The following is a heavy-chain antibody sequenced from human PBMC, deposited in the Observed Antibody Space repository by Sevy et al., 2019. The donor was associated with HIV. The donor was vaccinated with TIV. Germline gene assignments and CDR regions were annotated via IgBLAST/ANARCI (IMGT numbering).Heavy chain of an antibody. CDR2: ISGSGGST. V-gene: IGHV3-23*01. J-gene: IGHJ4*02. CDR1: GFRFNSYA. Sequence: GGSLRLSCLASGFRFNSYAMSWVRQAPGEGLQWVSVISGSGGSTDYADSVKGRFTISRDNSKNTLYLQMNSLRTEDTALYYCAKNTAAAGTGGFDYWGQGTLVTVSS. CDR3: AKNTAAAGTGGFDY. D-gene: IGHD6-13*01.